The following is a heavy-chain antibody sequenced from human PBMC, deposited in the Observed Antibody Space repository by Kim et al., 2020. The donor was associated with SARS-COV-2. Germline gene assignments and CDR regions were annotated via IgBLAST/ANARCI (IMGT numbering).Heavy chain of an antibody. V-gene: IGHV3-33*06. D-gene: IGHD6-13*01. J-gene: IGHJ4*02. CDR3: AKDTRSGSWAGLLGY. Sequence: DSVKGRFTISRDNSKNTLYLQMNSLRAEDTAVYYCAKDTRSGSWAGLLGYWGQGTLVTVSS.